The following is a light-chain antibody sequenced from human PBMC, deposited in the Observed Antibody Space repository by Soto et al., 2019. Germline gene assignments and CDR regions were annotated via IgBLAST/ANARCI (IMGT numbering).Light chain of an antibody. Sequence: QSALTQPASVSGSPGQSITISCTGTSNDIGGYKYVSWYQQHPGKAPKLMIYDVTARPSGVSNRFSGSKSGNTASLTISGLQPEDEADYYCSSCTGSSTHVTLGGGTKLTVL. CDR3: SSCTGSSTHVT. CDR2: DVT. CDR1: SNDIGGYKY. V-gene: IGLV2-14*03. J-gene: IGLJ2*01.